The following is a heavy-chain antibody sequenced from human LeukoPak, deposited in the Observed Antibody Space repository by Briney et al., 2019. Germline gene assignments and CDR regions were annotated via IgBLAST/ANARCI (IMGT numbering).Heavy chain of an antibody. CDR3: ARIESSIAARRYFDY. CDR2: IYYGGST. J-gene: IGHJ4*02. CDR1: GGSISNASYF. V-gene: IGHV4-31*02. Sequence: PSETLSLTCTVSGGSISNASYFWSWIRQHPVKGLEWIGYIYYGGSTNYNPSLKSRVTISVDTSKNQFSLKLNSVTAADTAVYYCARIESSIAARRYFDYWGQGTLVTVSS. D-gene: IGHD6-6*01.